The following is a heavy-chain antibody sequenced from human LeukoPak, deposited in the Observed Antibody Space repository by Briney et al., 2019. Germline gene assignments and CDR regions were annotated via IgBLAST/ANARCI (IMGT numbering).Heavy chain of an antibody. CDR2: ISWNSGNI. CDR3: AKGPPLRDYGMDV. V-gene: IGHV3-9*01. Sequence: GGPLRLSCAASGFTFDDYAMHWVRQPPGKGLEWVSGISWNSGNIGYAGSVKGRFTISRDNAKNSLYLQMSSLRAEDTALYYCAKGPPLRDYGMDVWGQGTTVTVSS. CDR1: GFTFDDYA. J-gene: IGHJ6*02. D-gene: IGHD2-21*02.